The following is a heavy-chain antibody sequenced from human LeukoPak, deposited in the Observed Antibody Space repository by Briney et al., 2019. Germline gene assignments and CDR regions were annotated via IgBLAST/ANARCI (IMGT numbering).Heavy chain of an antibody. Sequence: GGSLRLSCAASGFTFSDYYMNWVRQAPGKGLEWVSSITTTSSYIYYAVSVRGRFTISRDNAKNSLYLHMDSLRAEDTAVYYCARSGCPGGSCYLRYSWLDLWGRGTLVTVSS. D-gene: IGHD2-15*01. CDR3: ARSGCPGGSCYLRYSWLDL. J-gene: IGHJ5*02. CDR2: ITTTSSYI. V-gene: IGHV3-21*01. CDR1: GFTFSDYY.